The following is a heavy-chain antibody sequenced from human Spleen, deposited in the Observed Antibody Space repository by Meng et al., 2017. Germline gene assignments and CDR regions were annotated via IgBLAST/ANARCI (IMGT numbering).Heavy chain of an antibody. D-gene: IGHD3-10*01. CDR3: ARVFGWYFDL. Sequence: LSLTCAASGFSFSNYYMSWIRQAPGKGLEWVSYISGSGTTIYYADSVKGRFTISRDNAKNSLYLQMSSLRAEDTGVYYCARVFGWYFDLWGRGTLVTVSS. CDR2: ISGSGTTI. CDR1: GFSFSNYY. V-gene: IGHV3-11*04. J-gene: IGHJ2*01.